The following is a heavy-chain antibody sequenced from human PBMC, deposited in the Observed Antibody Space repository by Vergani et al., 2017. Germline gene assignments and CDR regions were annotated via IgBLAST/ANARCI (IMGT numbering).Heavy chain of an antibody. CDR3: ARDPGIAARPLHDAFDI. CDR1: GYTFTSYD. D-gene: IGHD6-6*01. CDR2: MNPNSGNT. Sequence: QVQLVQSGAEVKKPGASVKVSCKASGYTFTSYDINWVRQATGQGLEWMGWMNPNSGNTGYAQKFQGRVTMTRNTSISTAYMELSSLRSEDTAVYYCARDPGIAARPLHDAFDIWGQGTMVTVSS. J-gene: IGHJ3*02. V-gene: IGHV1-8*01.